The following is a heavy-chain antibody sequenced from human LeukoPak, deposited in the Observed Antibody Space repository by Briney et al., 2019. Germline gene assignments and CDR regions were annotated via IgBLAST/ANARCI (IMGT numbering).Heavy chain of an antibody. CDR3: AGDRFGERTFEK. V-gene: IGHV3-13*01. CDR2: ILTNGDT. Sequence: PGGSLRLSCAASGFAFSSFDMLWVRQSPRKGLEWVARILTNGDTDYGASVEGRFTISRENAKSYVYLQMNSLRDGDTAVYYCAGDRFGERTFEKWGQGTMVTVSS. CDR1: GFAFSSFD. D-gene: IGHD3-10*01. J-gene: IGHJ3*02.